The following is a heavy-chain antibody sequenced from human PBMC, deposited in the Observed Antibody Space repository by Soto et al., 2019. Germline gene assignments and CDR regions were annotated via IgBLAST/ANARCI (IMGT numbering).Heavy chain of an antibody. CDR3: ARGFSMSDTSDKDRFYFYYCLNV. D-gene: IGHD3-10*02. CDR1: GGSIISGHW. Sequence: SETLSLTCALSGGSIISGHWWTWVRQSPGKGLEWVGEIYESGITNYNPSLNGRLSISMDQSKNQFSLKLTSVTAADTALYFCARGFSMSDTSDKDRFYFYYCLNVWGQGTTVTVSS. CDR2: IYESGIT. J-gene: IGHJ6*02. V-gene: IGHV4-4*02.